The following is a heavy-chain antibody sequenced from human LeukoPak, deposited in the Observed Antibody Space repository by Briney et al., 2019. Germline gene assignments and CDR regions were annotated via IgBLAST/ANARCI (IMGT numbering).Heavy chain of an antibody. CDR3: ASENHYYGSGSRPRNFDY. CDR1: GGSLNSSRYY. J-gene: IGHJ4*02. Sequence: SETLSLTCTVSGGSLNSSRYYWGWIRPPPGKGLEGTGRIYYSGSTDYNPSLKSRVTISVDTSKTQFSLKLSSVTAADTAVYYCASENHYYGSGSRPRNFDYWGQGTLVTVSS. CDR2: IYYSGST. D-gene: IGHD3-10*01. V-gene: IGHV4-39*07.